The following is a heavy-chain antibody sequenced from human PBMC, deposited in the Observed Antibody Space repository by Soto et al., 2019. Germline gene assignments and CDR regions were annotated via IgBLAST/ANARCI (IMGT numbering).Heavy chain of an antibody. V-gene: IGHV4-34*01. Sequence: SETLSLTGAVYVGSCSGYYWSWMRQPPGKGLEWIGEINHSGSTNYNPSLKSRVTISVDTSKNQFSLKLSPVTAADTAVYYCARGLLWFGELSLDYWGQGTLVTVSS. CDR1: VGSCSGYY. CDR2: INHSGST. D-gene: IGHD3-10*01. CDR3: ARGLLWFGELSLDY. J-gene: IGHJ4*02.